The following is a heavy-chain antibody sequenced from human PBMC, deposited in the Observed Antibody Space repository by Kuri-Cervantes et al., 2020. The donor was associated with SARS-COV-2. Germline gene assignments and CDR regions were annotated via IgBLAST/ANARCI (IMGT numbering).Heavy chain of an antibody. V-gene: IGHV5-51*01. Sequence: GGSLRLSCKGSGYSFTSYWIGWVRQMPGKGLEWMGIIYPGDSDTRYSPSFQGQVTISADKSISTAYLQWSSLKASDTAMYYCARSEVGATTYLDYWSQGTLVTVSS. D-gene: IGHD1-26*01. J-gene: IGHJ4*02. CDR1: GYSFTSYW. CDR2: IYPGDSDT. CDR3: ARSEVGATTYLDY.